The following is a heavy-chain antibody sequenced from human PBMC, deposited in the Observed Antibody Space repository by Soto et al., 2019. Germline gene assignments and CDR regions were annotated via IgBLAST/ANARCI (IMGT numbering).Heavy chain of an antibody. D-gene: IGHD3-3*01. CDR1: GFTFSSYW. CDR3: ARGGAYYDFWSGYYSYAFDI. J-gene: IGHJ3*02. Sequence: PGGSLRLSCAASGFTFSSYWMHWVRQAPGKGLVWVSRINSDGSSTSYADSVKGRFTISRDNAKNTLYLQMNSLRAEDTAVYYCARGGAYYDFWSGYYSYAFDIWGQGTMVTVS. CDR2: INSDGSST. V-gene: IGHV3-74*01.